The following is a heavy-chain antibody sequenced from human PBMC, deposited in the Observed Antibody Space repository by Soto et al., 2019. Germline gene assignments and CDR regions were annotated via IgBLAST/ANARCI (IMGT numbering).Heavy chain of an antibody. D-gene: IGHD6-13*01. CDR1: GDSFTSYV. J-gene: IGHJ6*02. CDR2: IDPSDSYT. V-gene: IGHV5-10-1*01. Sequence: VVSLKISCRVSGDSFTSYVISWVRKMPGKGLEWMGRIDPSDSYTNYSPSFQGHVTISADKSISTAYLQWSSLKASDTAMYYCARHALIAAADYYYYGMDVWGQGTTVTVA. CDR3: ARHALIAAADYYYYGMDV.